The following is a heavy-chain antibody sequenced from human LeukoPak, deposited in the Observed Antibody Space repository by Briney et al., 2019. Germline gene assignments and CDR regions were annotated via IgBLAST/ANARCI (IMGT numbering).Heavy chain of an antibody. Sequence: PSETLSLTCTVSGGSISSYYWSWIRQPPGRGLEWIGYIYYSGSTNYNPSLKSRVTISVDTSKNQFSLKLSSVTAADTAVYYCARDGVNGYFDLWGRGTLVTVSS. D-gene: IGHD2-8*01. CDR2: IYYSGST. J-gene: IGHJ2*01. CDR1: GGSISSYY. V-gene: IGHV4-59*01. CDR3: ARDGVNGYFDL.